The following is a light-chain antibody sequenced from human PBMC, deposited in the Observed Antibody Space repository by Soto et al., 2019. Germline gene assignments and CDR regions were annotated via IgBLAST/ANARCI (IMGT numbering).Light chain of an antibody. V-gene: IGKV3-20*01. CDR3: LQYGNSPRT. Sequence: VVLTQSPGTLSLSPGERAILSCRAGQPVNNNFLAWYRQKTGQAPRLLIYGASSRATGVPDRFSGSGSGTDFTLTISRLEPEDFAVYFCLQYGNSPRTFGQGTRVEIK. CDR1: QPVNNNF. J-gene: IGKJ1*01. CDR2: GAS.